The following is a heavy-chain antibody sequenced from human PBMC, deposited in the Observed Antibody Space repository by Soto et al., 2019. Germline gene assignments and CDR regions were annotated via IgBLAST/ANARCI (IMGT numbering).Heavy chain of an antibody. J-gene: IGHJ4*02. CDR1: GFTFSSYA. V-gene: IGHV3-64D*08. D-gene: IGHD6-19*01. CDR3: VKVSSVRGYYFDY. Sequence: HPGGSLRLSCSASGFTFSSYAMHWVRQAPGKGLEYVSAISSNGGGTSYADSVKGRFTISRDNSKNTLYLQMSSLRAEDTAVYYCVKVSSVRGYYFDYWGQGTLVTVSS. CDR2: ISSNGGGT.